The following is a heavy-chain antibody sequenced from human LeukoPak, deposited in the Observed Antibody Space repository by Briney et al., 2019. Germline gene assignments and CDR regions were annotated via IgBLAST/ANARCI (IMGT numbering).Heavy chain of an antibody. D-gene: IGHD7-27*01. CDR3: VKDHVGIVSIFDY. J-gene: IGHJ4*02. CDR2: ITSSGGGT. CDR1: GFTFSSFA. Sequence: GGSLRLSCAASGFTFSSFAMSWVRKAPGKGLEWVSGITSSGGGTKFADSVKGRFTISRDNSQNSLYLQMNSLRAEDTAVYYCVKDHVGIVSIFDYWGQGTLVTVSS. V-gene: IGHV3-23*01.